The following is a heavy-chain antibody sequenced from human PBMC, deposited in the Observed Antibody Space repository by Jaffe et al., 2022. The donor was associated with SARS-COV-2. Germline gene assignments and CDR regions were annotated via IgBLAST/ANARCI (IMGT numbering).Heavy chain of an antibody. V-gene: IGHV3-48*03. D-gene: IGHD3-3*01. Sequence: EVQLVESGGGLVQPGGSLRLSCAASGFTFSSYEMNWVRQAPGKGLEWVSYISSSGSTIYYADSVKGRFTISRDNAKNSLYLQMNSLRAEDTAVYYCARTPLRFLDSDAFDIWGQGTMVTVSS. CDR1: GFTFSSYE. J-gene: IGHJ3*02. CDR3: ARTPLRFLDSDAFDI. CDR2: ISSSGSTI.